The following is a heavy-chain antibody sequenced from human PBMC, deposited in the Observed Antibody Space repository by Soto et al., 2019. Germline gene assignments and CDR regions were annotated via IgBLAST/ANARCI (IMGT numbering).Heavy chain of an antibody. V-gene: IGHV1-8*01. D-gene: IGHD3-16*01. CDR2: MNPNSGNT. CDR1: GYTFTSYD. CDR3: VKDRLGEAYGMDV. J-gene: IGHJ6*02. Sequence: ASVKVSCKASGYTFTSYDINWVRQATGQGLEWMGWMNPNSGNTGYADSVTGRFTVSRDNSKNTLSLQMNSLRPEDTAVYYCVKDRLGEAYGMDVWGQGTTVTVSS.